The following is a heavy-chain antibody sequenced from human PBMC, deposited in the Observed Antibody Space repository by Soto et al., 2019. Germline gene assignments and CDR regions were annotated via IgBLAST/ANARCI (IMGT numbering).Heavy chain of an antibody. D-gene: IGHD3-16*01. CDR1: EFTFSNYW. Sequence: EVQLVESGGGLVQPGGSLRLSCAASEFTFSNYWMHWVRQTPRKGLVWVSRIKSDGSNTYYVDSVKGRFTISRDNAKNTLYLQMNSLRAEDTAVYYCARGGGYIDYWGQGTLVTVSS. J-gene: IGHJ4*02. CDR3: ARGGGYIDY. V-gene: IGHV3-74*01. CDR2: IKSDGSNT.